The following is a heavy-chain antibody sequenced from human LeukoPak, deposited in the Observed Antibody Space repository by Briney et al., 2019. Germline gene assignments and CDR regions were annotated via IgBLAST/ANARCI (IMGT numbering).Heavy chain of an antibody. CDR2: ITPILGIA. Sequence: GASVTVSCKASGDTFTSYIISWVRQAPGRGLEWMGRITPILGIANYAQKFRGRVTITADKSTSTAYMDLSSLRSEDTAVYYCARARDYYESSGYYDYFDYWGQGTLVTVSS. CDR3: ARARDYYESSGYYDYFDY. CDR1: GDTFTSYI. D-gene: IGHD3-22*01. V-gene: IGHV1-69*02. J-gene: IGHJ4*02.